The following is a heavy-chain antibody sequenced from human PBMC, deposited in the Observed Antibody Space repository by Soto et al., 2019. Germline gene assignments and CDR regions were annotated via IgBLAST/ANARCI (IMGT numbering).Heavy chain of an antibody. CDR3: ARGLIRVARGRPIDY. J-gene: IGHJ4*02. CDR2: INPSGGST. CDR1: GYTFTSYY. Sequence: ASVKVSCKASGYTFTSYYMHWVRQAPGQGLEWMGIINPSGGSTSYAQKFQGRVTMTRDTSTSTVYMELSSLRSEDTAVYYCARGLIRVARGRPIDYWGQGTLVTVSS. D-gene: IGHD2-15*01. V-gene: IGHV1-46*01.